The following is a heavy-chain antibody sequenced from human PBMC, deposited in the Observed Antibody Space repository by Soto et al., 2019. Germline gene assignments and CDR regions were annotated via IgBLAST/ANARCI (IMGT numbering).Heavy chain of an antibody. D-gene: IGHD6-6*01. CDR1: GGSFSGYY. CDR2: INHSGST. J-gene: IGHJ4*02. Sequence: QVQLQQWGAGLLKPSETLSLTCAVYGGSFSGYYWSWIRQPPGKGLEWIGEINHSGSTNYNPSLKSRVNISVATSTNQFSLKLSSVTAADTAVYYCARQGYSSSSWFGGARRYFDYWGQGTLVTVSS. V-gene: IGHV4-34*01. CDR3: ARQGYSSSSWFGGARRYFDY.